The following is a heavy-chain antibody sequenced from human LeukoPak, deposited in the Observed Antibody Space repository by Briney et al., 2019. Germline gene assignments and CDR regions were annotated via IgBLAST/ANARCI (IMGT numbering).Heavy chain of an antibody. Sequence: GGSLRLSCAASGFTFSSYAMSWVRQAPGKGLEWVSAISGSGGSTYYADSVKGRFTISRDNSKNTLYLQMNSLRAEDTAVYYCAKVNLGGSGWYEGGYYFDYWGQGTLVTVSS. CDR3: AKVNLGGSGWYEGGYYFDY. J-gene: IGHJ4*02. V-gene: IGHV3-23*01. CDR1: GFTFSSYA. CDR2: ISGSGGST. D-gene: IGHD6-19*01.